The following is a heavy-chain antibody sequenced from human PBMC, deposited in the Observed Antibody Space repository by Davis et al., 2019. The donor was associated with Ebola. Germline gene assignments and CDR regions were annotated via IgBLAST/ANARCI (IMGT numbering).Heavy chain of an antibody. D-gene: IGHD3-22*01. J-gene: IGHJ6*02. CDR2: ISAYNGNT. CDR3: ATIGYYYDSSGYSYYYYGMDV. V-gene: IGHV1-18*01. Sequence: ASVKVSCKASGYTFTSYGISWVRQAPGQGLEWMGWISAYNGNTNYAQKLQGRVTMTTDTSASTAYMELSSLRSEDTAVYYCATIGYYYDSSGYSYYYYGMDVWGQGTTVTVSS. CDR1: GYTFTSYG.